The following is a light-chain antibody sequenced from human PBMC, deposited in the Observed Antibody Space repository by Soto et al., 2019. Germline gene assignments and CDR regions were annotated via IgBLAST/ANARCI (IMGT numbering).Light chain of an antibody. J-gene: IGKJ5*01. CDR2: GAS. Sequence: EVVLTQSPRTLSLSPGERATLSCRASQSVSSSYLAWYKQKPGQAPRLLIYGASSRATGIPDRFSGSGSGTDFTLTISRLEPEDFAVYSCQQYGSSSITFGQGTRLELK. CDR3: QQYGSSSIT. CDR1: QSVSSSY. V-gene: IGKV3-20*01.